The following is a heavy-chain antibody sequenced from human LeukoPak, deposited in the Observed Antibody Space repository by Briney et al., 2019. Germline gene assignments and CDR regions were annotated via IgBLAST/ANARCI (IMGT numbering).Heavy chain of an antibody. CDR2: INHSGST. CDR1: GGSFSGYY. V-gene: IGHV4-34*01. CDR3: ARGGHVLRFFPSDY. J-gene: IGHJ4*02. Sequence: SETLSLTCAVYGGSFSGYYWSWIRQPPGKGLEWIGEINHSGSTNYNPSLKSRVTISVDTSKNQFSLKLSSVTAADTAVYYCARGGHVLRFFPSDYWGQGTLVTVPS. D-gene: IGHD3-3*01.